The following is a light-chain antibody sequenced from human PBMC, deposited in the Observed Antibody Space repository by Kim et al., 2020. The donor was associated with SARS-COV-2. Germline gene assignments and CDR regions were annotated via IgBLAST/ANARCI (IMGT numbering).Light chain of an antibody. J-gene: IGLJ3*02. V-gene: IGLV2-14*04. CDR3: SSYTSSSTWV. CDR2: DVS. Sequence: GQSLTISCTGTSSDVGGYTYVSWYHQLPGKAPKLMIYDVSKRPSGVSNRFSGSKSGNTASLTISGLQAEDEADYSCSSYTSSSTWVFGGGTQLTVL. CDR1: SSDVGGYTY.